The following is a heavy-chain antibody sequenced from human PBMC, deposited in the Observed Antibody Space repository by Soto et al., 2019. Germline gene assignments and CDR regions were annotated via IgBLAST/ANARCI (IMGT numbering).Heavy chain of an antibody. D-gene: IGHD3-22*01. Sequence: GASVKVSCKASGYTFTRYYMHWVRQAPGQGLEWMGIINPSDDATSYAEKFQGRLTMTKDTSTSTVYMEMSSLRSEDTAVYYCARDLTREGDYYDRSGYYLDYWGQGTLVTVS. J-gene: IGHJ4*02. CDR3: ARDLTREGDYYDRSGYYLDY. CDR1: GYTFTRYY. CDR2: INPSDDAT. V-gene: IGHV1-46*01.